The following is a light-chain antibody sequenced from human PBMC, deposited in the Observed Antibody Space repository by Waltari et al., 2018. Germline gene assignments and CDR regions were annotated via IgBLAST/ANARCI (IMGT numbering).Light chain of an antibody. J-gene: IGKJ1*01. V-gene: IGKV4-1*01. Sequence: DIVMTQSTDSLAVSLGERAPINCKSSQSVLYSSNNKNHLAWYQQNPGQAPKLLRYWASTRETGVPERFSGSGSGTDFTLTISSLQAEDVAVYYCQQYYSTWTFGQGTKVEIK. CDR2: WAS. CDR3: QQYYSTWT. CDR1: QSVLYSSNNKNH.